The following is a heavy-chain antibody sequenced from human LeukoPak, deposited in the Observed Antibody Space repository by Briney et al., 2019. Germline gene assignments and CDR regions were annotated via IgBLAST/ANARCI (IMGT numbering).Heavy chain of an antibody. CDR3: ARDPQYGSGSSP. V-gene: IGHV3-23*01. D-gene: IGHD3-10*01. CDR1: GFTFSSYA. J-gene: IGHJ5*02. Sequence: GGSLRLSCAASGFTFSSYAMSWVRQAPGKGLEWVSAISGSGGSTYYADSVKGRFTISRDNAKNSLYLQMNSLRAEDTAVYYCARDPQYGSGSSPWGQGTLVTVSS. CDR2: ISGSGGST.